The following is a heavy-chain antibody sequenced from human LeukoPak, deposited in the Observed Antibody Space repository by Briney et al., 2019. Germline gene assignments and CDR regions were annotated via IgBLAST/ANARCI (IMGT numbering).Heavy chain of an antibody. D-gene: IGHD5-24*01. V-gene: IGHV3-21*01. CDR2: ISSSSSYI. J-gene: IGHJ4*02. Sequence: GGSLRLSCAASGFTFSSYSMNWVRQAPGKGLEWVSSISSSSSYIYYADSVKGRFTISRDNAKNSLYLLMNSLRAEDTAVYYCARADMATTYYFDYWGQGTPVTVSS. CDR3: ARADMATTYYFDY. CDR1: GFTFSSYS.